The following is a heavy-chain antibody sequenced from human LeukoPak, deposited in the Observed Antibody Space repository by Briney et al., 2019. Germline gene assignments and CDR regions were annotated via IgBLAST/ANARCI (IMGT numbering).Heavy chain of an antibody. V-gene: IGHV4-34*01. Sequence: SETLSLTCAVYGGSFSGYYWSWIRQPPGKGLEWMGEINHSGSTNYNPSLKSRVTISVDTSKNQFSLKLSSVTAADTAVYYCARVVGATGGFDYWGQGTLVTVSS. CDR3: ARVVGATGGFDY. J-gene: IGHJ4*02. CDR2: INHSGST. CDR1: GGSFSGYY. D-gene: IGHD1-26*01.